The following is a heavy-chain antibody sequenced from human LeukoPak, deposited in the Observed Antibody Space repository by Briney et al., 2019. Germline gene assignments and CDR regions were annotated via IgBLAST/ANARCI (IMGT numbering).Heavy chain of an antibody. D-gene: IGHD3-16*01. CDR2: LYRGGDT. Sequence: GGSLRLSCVASGLTVSSNYMSWVRQAPGKGLEWVSLLYRGGDTYYADSVKGRFTISRDNSKNTLYMQMNSLRVEDTAIYYCVRDAYVDPEGVRWFDPWGQGTLVTVSS. V-gene: IGHV3-66*01. J-gene: IGHJ5*02. CDR3: VRDAYVDPEGVRWFDP. CDR1: GLTVSSNY.